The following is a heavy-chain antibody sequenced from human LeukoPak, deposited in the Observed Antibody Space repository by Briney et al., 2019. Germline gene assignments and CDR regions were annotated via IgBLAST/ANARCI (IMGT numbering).Heavy chain of an antibody. J-gene: IGHJ5*02. D-gene: IGHD2-2*01. CDR1: GFAFRSYA. V-gene: IGHV3-23*01. CDR2: IGSDGDR. Sequence: PGGSLRLSCTASGFAFRSYAMAWVRQAPGKGLEGVAAIGSDGDRVHEDSVKGRFTISRDNSKNTLYLQMNSLRAEDTAVYYCARDRGRRYCSSTSCYVRGGFDPWGQGTLVTVSS. CDR3: ARDRGRRYCSSTSCYVRGGFDP.